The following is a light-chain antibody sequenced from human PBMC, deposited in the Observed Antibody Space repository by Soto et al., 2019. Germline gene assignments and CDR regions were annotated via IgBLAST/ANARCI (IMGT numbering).Light chain of an antibody. Sequence: EIVLTQSPATLSLSPGERATLSCRARQSVSSFFAWYQQKPGQAPRLLIYDASNRAACIPARFSGSGSGTDFTLTISSLEPAEFAVYSCQQRRNWPLTFGGGTKVEIK. J-gene: IGKJ4*01. CDR3: QQRRNWPLT. V-gene: IGKV3-11*01. CDR2: DAS. CDR1: QSVSSF.